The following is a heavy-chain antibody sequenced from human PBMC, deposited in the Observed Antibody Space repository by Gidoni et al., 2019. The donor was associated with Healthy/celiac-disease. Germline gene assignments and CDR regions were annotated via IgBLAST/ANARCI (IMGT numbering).Heavy chain of an antibody. Sequence: EVQLLESGGGLVQPGGSLRLSCAASGFTFSSYAMSWVRQAPGKGLEWVSAISGSGGSTYYADSVKGRFTISRENSKNTLYLQMNSLRAEDTAVYYCVAPAGGDDYGDYDSPTYWYFDLWGRGTLVTVSS. D-gene: IGHD4-17*01. CDR2: ISGSGGST. V-gene: IGHV3-23*01. J-gene: IGHJ2*01. CDR1: GFTFSSYA. CDR3: VAPAGGDDYGDYDSPTYWYFDL.